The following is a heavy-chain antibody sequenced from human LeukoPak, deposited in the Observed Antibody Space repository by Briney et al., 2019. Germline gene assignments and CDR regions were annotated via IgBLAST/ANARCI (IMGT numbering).Heavy chain of an antibody. V-gene: IGHV1-2*02. D-gene: IGHD3-10*01. CDR3: ATYGSGSNLSYYYYYYMDV. CDR1: GYTFTSYG. Sequence: ASVKVSCKASGYTFTSYGISWVRQAPGQGLEWMGWINPNSGGTNYAQKFQGRVTMTRDTSISTAYMELSRLRSDDTAVYYCATYGSGSNLSYYYYYYMDVWGKGTTVTVSS. J-gene: IGHJ6*03. CDR2: INPNSGGT.